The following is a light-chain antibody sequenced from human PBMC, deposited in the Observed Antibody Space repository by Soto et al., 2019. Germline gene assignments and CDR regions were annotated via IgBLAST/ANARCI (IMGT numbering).Light chain of an antibody. CDR2: EVS. Sequence: QSALTQPASVSGSPGQSITISCTGTSSDVGSYNLVSWYQQHPGKAPKLMIYEVSKRPSGVSNRFSGSKSGNTASLTISGLQAEDEGDYYCCSYARSSTPYVFGTGTKLTVL. CDR3: CSYARSSTPYV. V-gene: IGLV2-23*02. CDR1: SSDVGSYNL. J-gene: IGLJ1*01.